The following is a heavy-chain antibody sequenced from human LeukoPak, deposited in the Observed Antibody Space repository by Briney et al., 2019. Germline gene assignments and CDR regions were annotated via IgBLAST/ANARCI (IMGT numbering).Heavy chain of an antibody. Sequence: PGGSLRLSCAASGFTFSSYWMHWVRQAPGKGLVWVSRINSDGSSTSYADSVKGRFTISRDNAKNTLYLQMNSLRAEDSAVYYCARDDAGPEYYFDSWGQGILVTVSS. J-gene: IGHJ4*02. CDR1: GFTFSSYW. CDR2: INSDGSST. CDR3: ARDDAGPEYYFDS. V-gene: IGHV3-74*01.